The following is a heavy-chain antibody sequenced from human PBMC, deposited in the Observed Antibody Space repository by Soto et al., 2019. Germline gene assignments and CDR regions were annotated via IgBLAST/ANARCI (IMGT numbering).Heavy chain of an antibody. CDR2: ISGSVGTT. Sequence: EVQLLESGGGLVQPGGSLRLSCEASGFTFSSYAMSWVRQAPGKGLEWVSVISGSVGTTYYADSVKGRFTISRDNSKNPLYLQMNKLRAEDTAVYYCAKDHLFSGWTSGGYFDYWGQGALVTVSS. CDR1: GFTFSSYA. CDR3: AKDHLFSGWTSGGYFDY. D-gene: IGHD6-19*01. V-gene: IGHV3-23*01. J-gene: IGHJ4*02.